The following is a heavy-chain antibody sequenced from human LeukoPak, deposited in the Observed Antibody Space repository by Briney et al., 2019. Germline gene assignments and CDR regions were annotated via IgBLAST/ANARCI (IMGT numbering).Heavy chain of an antibody. Sequence: GGSPKLSCAVSGFTFSGSAMHWVRQASGKGLEWIGRIRGKANSYATAYAASLKGRFTISRDDSQNTAYLQMNSLKTEDTAVYYCTTVAGDYYYYGMDVWGQGTTVTVSS. J-gene: IGHJ6*02. V-gene: IGHV3-73*01. D-gene: IGHD6-19*01. CDR1: GFTFSGSA. CDR2: IRGKANSYAT. CDR3: TTVAGDYYYYGMDV.